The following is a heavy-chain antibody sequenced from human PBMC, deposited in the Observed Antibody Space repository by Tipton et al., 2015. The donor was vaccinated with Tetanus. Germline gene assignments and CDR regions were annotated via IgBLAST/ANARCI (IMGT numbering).Heavy chain of an antibody. CDR1: GYILYTW. D-gene: IGHD3-16*02. J-gene: IGHJ3*01. Sequence: VQLVQSGAVVKKPGESLKISCQGSGYILYTWIGWVRQVPGKGLEWMGVIHPGDSDTRYSPSFQGQVTFSVDKSSNTAYLQWRSLKASDTATYYCARHVDRDYDWGSYRYGAFDLWGQGTMVTVSS. CDR3: ARHVDRDYDWGSYRYGAFDL. CDR2: IHPGDSDT. V-gene: IGHV5-51*01.